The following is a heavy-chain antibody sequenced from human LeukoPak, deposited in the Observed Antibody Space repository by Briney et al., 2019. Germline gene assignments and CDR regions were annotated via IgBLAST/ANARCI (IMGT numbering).Heavy chain of an antibody. V-gene: IGHV4-59*08. CDR2: INYSGST. Sequence: SETLSLTCTVSGGSLSTYYWSWIRQPPGKGLEWIGYINYSGSTNYNPSLKSRVSISVDTSKNQFSLRLSSVTAADTAVYYCARRNDFDVWGQGTMVTVSS. J-gene: IGHJ3*01. CDR1: GGSLSTYY. CDR3: ARRNDFDV.